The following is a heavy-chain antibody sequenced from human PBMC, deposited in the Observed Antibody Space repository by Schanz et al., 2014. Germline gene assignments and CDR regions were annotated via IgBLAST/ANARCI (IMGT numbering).Heavy chain of an antibody. CDR1: VYTFHNYY. J-gene: IGHJ5*01. V-gene: IGHV1-46*02. CDR2: ISPSTGRT. Sequence: KKPGASVKVSCNASVYTFHNYYRHCVRPAPGQRPEWMGVISPSTGRTTYAPKLQDRVTMTRDTSMNTVYMEQRSLRYEDTAIHYGTGVGSKYVLNW. CDR3: TGVGSKYVLNW. D-gene: IGHD2-8*01.